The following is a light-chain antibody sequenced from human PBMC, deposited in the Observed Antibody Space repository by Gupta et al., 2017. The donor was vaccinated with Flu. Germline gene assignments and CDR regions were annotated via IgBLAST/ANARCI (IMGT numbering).Light chain of an antibody. J-gene: IGLJ1*01. V-gene: IGLV3-25*02. Sequence: SYELTQPPSVSVSPGHTARITCSGDALPKQYAYWYQQKPGQAPVLVIYKDSERPSGIPERFSGSSSGRTVTLTISGVQAEDEADYYCQSADSSGTYVFGTGTKVTVL. CDR2: KDS. CDR3: QSADSSGTYV. CDR1: ALPKQY.